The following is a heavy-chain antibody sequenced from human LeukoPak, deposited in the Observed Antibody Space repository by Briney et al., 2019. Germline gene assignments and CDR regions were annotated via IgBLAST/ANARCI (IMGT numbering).Heavy chain of an antibody. CDR2: IYSGGST. J-gene: IGHJ4*02. CDR1: GFTFSSYS. Sequence: GGSLRLSCAASGFTFSSYSMNWVRQAPGKGLKWVSVIYSGGSTYYADSVKGRFTISRDNSKNTLYLQMNSLRAEDTAVYYCARDPPNRYCSSTSCYVDYWGQGTLVTVSS. V-gene: IGHV3-53*01. D-gene: IGHD2-2*01. CDR3: ARDPPNRYCSSTSCYVDY.